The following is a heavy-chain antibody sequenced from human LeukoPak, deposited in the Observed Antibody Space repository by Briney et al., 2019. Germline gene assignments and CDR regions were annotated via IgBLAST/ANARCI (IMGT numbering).Heavy chain of an antibody. V-gene: IGHV3-30*02. CDR3: AKDDYYDTSGYRD. Sequence: GGSLRLSCAASGFTFSSYGMHWVRQAPGKGLEWMTFIRYDGSNKYYADSAKGRFTISRDNSKNTLYLQMNSLRAEDTAVYYCAKDDYYDTSGYRDWGQGTLVTVSS. CDR2: IRYDGSNK. CDR1: GFTFSSYG. J-gene: IGHJ4*02. D-gene: IGHD3-22*01.